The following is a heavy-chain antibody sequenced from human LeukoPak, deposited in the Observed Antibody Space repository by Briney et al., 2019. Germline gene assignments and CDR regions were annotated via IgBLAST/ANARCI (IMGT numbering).Heavy chain of an antibody. V-gene: IGHV4-39*07. Sequence: SETLSLTCTVSGGSISSSSYYWGWIRQPPGKGLEWIGSIYYSGSTYYNPSLKSRVTISVDTSKNQFSLKLSSVTAADTAVYYCARMVYYYDILTGYYTPSYFDYWGQGTLVTVSS. D-gene: IGHD3-9*01. CDR3: ARMVYYYDILTGYYTPSYFDY. CDR2: IYYSGST. J-gene: IGHJ4*02. CDR1: GGSISSSSYY.